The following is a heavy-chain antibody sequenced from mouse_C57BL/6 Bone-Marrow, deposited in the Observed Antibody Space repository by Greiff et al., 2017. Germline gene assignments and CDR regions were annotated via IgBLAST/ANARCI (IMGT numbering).Heavy chain of an antibody. D-gene: IGHD2-5*01. V-gene: IGHV1-59*01. CDR3: AREDYSNWDYAMDY. J-gene: IGHJ4*01. CDR2: IDPSDSYT. CDR1: GYTFTSYW. Sequence: QVQLQQPGAELVRPGTSVKLSCKASGYTFTSYWMHWVKQRPGQGLEWIGVIDPSDSYTNYNQKFKGKATLTVDTSSSTAYMQLSSLTSEDSAVYYCAREDYSNWDYAMDYWGQGTSVTGSS.